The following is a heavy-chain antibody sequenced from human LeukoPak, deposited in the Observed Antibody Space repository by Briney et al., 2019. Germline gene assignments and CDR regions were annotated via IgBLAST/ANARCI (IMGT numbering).Heavy chain of an antibody. CDR2: ISSSGSTI. CDR3: ARRSPESIAAEYYFDY. Sequence: GGSLRPSCAASGFTFSDYYMSWIRQAPGKGLEWVSYISSSGSTIYYADSVKGRFTISRDNAKNSLYLQMNSLRAEDTAVYYCARRSPESIAAEYYFDYWGQGTLVTVSS. D-gene: IGHD6-13*01. CDR1: GFTFSDYY. V-gene: IGHV3-11*01. J-gene: IGHJ4*02.